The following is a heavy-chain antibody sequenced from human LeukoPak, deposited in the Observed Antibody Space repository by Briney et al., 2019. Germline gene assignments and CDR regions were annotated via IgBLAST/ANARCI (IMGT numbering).Heavy chain of an antibody. Sequence: GGSLRLSCAASGFTFSSYSMNWVRQAPGKGLEWVSYISISSRTTYYADSVKGRFTISRDNAKNSLYLQMNSLRDEETAVYYCARDTPLPDHYYHYGMDVWGQGTTVTVSS. J-gene: IGHJ6*02. D-gene: IGHD3-22*01. CDR3: ARDTPLPDHYYHYGMDV. V-gene: IGHV3-48*02. CDR2: ISISSRTT. CDR1: GFTFSSYS.